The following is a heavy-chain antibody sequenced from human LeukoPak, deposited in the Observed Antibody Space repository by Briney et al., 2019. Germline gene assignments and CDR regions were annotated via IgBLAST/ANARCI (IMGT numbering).Heavy chain of an antibody. V-gene: IGHV4-39*01. D-gene: IGHD3-10*01. J-gene: IGHJ5*02. CDR1: GRSISSISSY. Sequence: PPETLSLTCTLAGRSISSISSYWGWIRQPPGKGLKWIGSTYFSESTYYNPSLKSRVTISVDTSKNQFSLKLSSVTAADTAVYYCARAYYGSGSRVDYSATFDPCGQGTLVTVSS. CDR2: TYFSEST. CDR3: ARAYYGSGSRVDYSATFDP.